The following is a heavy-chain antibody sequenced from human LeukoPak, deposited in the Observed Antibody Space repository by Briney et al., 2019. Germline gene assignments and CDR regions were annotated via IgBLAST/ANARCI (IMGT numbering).Heavy chain of an antibody. CDR1: GFTFSSYS. CDR2: ISGSGTTK. CDR3: ARGFLGDAFDI. V-gene: IGHV3-48*01. J-gene: IGHJ3*02. Sequence: GGSLRLSCAGSGFTFSSYSIYWVRQAPGKGLEWISYISGSGTTKYYADSVRGRFTISRENAKNSLYLQMNSLRAGDTAVYYCARGFLGDAFDIWGQGTMVTVSS. D-gene: IGHD3-3*01.